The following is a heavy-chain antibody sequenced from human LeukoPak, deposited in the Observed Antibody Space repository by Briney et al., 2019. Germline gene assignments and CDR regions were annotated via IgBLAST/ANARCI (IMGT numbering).Heavy chain of an antibody. CDR1: GFTVSNNS. CDR2: IYSDGST. V-gene: IGHV3-53*01. CDR3: SRARGGDGLPFDY. D-gene: IGHD3-16*01. Sequence: PGRSLRLSCAASGFTVSNNSMSWVRQAPGTGLEWVSLIYSDGSTSYADSVRGRFTISRDNSKNTLYLHVNSLRAEDTAVYYCSRARGGDGLPFDYWGQGTLVTVSS. J-gene: IGHJ4*02.